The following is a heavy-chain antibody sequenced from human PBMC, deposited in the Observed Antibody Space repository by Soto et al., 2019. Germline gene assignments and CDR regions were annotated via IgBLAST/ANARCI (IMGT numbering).Heavy chain of an antibody. D-gene: IGHD6-13*01. CDR1: GFTFSSYA. Sequence: EVQLLESGGGLVQPGGSLILSCAASGFTFSSYAMSWVRQAPGKGLEWVSAISGSGGSTYYADSGKGRFTISRDNSKNALYLQMNSLRAEDTAVYYCAKAVPDRYSSSWYPDAVDIWGQGTMVTVSS. J-gene: IGHJ3*02. V-gene: IGHV3-23*01. CDR3: AKAVPDRYSSSWYPDAVDI. CDR2: ISGSGGST.